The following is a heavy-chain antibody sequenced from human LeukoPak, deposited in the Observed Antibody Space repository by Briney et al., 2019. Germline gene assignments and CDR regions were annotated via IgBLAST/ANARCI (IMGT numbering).Heavy chain of an antibody. CDR1: GFTFSSYG. V-gene: IGHV3-30*02. CDR3: AKGFYGDYGMDV. D-gene: IGHD4-17*01. Sequence: PGGSLRLSCAASGFTFSSYGMPWVRQAPGKGLEWVAFIRYDGSNKYYADSVKGRFTISRDNSKNTLYLQMNSLRTEDTAVYYCAKGFYGDYGMDVWGQGTTVTVSS. J-gene: IGHJ6*02. CDR2: IRYDGSNK.